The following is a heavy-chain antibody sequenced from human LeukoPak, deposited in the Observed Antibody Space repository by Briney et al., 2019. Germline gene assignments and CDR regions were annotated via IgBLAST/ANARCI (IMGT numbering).Heavy chain of an antibody. CDR2: FDPEDGET. CDR1: GYTLTELS. V-gene: IGHV1-24*01. J-gene: IGHJ4*02. Sequence: ASVKVSCKVSGYTLTELSMHWVRQAPGKGLEWMGGFDPEDGETIYAQKFQGRVTMTEDTSTDTAYMELSSLRSEDAAVYYCARPSLYSGYDSYYYFDYWGQGTLVTVSS. D-gene: IGHD5-12*01. CDR3: ARPSLYSGYDSYYYFDY.